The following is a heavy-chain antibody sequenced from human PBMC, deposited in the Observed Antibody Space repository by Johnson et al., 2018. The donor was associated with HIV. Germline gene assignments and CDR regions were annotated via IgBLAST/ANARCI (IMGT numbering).Heavy chain of an antibody. J-gene: IGHJ3*02. Sequence: VQVVESGGGVVQPGGSLRLSCAASGFSFSSYGIHWVRQAPGKWPEWVAFTRYDGSNKYYADSVKGRFTIYRDNSENMVYLQMNSLRGDDTALYYCAREAPYSGSYANAFDIWGQGTMVTVSS. D-gene: IGHD1-26*01. CDR2: TRYDGSNK. CDR3: AREAPYSGSYANAFDI. V-gene: IGHV3-30*02. CDR1: GFSFSSYG.